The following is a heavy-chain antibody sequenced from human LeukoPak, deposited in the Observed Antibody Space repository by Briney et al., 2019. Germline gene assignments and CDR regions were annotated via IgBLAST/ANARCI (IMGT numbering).Heavy chain of an antibody. CDR3: AKSYYDSSGYRGDLEY. CDR2: ISYDGSNK. Sequence: GGSLRLSCAASGFTFSSYAMHWVRQAPGKGLEWVAVISYDGSNKYYADSVKGRFTISRDNSKNTLYLQMNSLRAEDTAVYYCAKSYYDSSGYRGDLEYWGQGTLVTVSP. CDR1: GFTFSSYA. V-gene: IGHV3-30*04. J-gene: IGHJ4*02. D-gene: IGHD3-22*01.